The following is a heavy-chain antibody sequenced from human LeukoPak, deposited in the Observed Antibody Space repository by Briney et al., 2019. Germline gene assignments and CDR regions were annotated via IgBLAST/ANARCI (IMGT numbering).Heavy chain of an antibody. CDR1: GFTVNYNY. Sequence: GGSMRLSCAASGFTVNYNYMSWVRQAPGKGLEWVSVIYSGGSTYYADSVKGRFTISRDNSKNTVYLQMNSLRVEDTGVYYCARVKVATTYWFDPWGQGTLVTVSS. CDR2: IYSGGST. V-gene: IGHV3-66*01. J-gene: IGHJ5*02. D-gene: IGHD4-23*01. CDR3: ARVKVATTYWFDP.